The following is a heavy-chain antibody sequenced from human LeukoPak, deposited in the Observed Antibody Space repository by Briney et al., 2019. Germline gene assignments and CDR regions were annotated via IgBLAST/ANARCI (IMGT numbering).Heavy chain of an antibody. J-gene: IGHJ4*02. D-gene: IGHD2-15*01. V-gene: IGHV3-7*01. CDR2: IKQDGGEK. CDR3: ARDEKDGPLWY. Sequence: GGSLRLSCVASGFTFSSRDWMTWVRQTPGKGLEWVANIKQDGGEKNYVDSVKGRFTISRDNAKNSVDLQMNSLRAEDTAIYYCARDEKDGPLWYWGQGILVFVSS. CDR1: GFTFSSRDW.